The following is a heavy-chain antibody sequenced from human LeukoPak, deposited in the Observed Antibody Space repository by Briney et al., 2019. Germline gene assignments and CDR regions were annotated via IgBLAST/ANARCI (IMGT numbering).Heavy chain of an antibody. D-gene: IGHD5-12*01. V-gene: IGHV4-34*01. CDR2: INHSGST. J-gene: IGHJ5*02. CDR3: ARGGRWLQLGFDP. CDR1: GGSFSGYY. Sequence: SETLSLTCAVYGGSFSGYYWSWIRQPPGEGLEWIGEINHSGSTNYNPSLKSRVTISVDTSKNQFSLKLSSVTAADTAVYYCARGGRWLQLGFDPWGQGTLVTVSS.